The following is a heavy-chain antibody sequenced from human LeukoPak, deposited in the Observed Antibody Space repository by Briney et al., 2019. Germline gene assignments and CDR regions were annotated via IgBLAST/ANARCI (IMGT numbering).Heavy chain of an antibody. CDR3: ARGGTAVAGNAFDI. J-gene: IGHJ3*02. CDR2: IIPILGIA. V-gene: IGHV1-69*04. Sequence: SVKVSCKAPGGTFSSYAISWVRQAPGQGLEWMGRIIPILGIANYAQKFQGRVTITADKSTSTAYMELSSLRSEDTAVYYCARGGTAVAGNAFDIWGQGTMVTVSS. CDR1: GGTFSSYA. D-gene: IGHD6-19*01.